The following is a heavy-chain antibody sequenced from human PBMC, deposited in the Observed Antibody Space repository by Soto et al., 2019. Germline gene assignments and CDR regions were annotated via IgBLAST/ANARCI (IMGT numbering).Heavy chain of an antibody. J-gene: IGHJ3*02. Sequence: QVQLVQSGAEVKKPGSSVKVSCKASGGTFSSYAISWVRQAPGQGLGWMGGIIPIFGTANYAQKFQGRVTITADESTSTAYMELSSLRSEDTAVYYCARCIQNYYDSSGYYDAFDIWGQGTMVTVSS. CDR2: IIPIFGTA. V-gene: IGHV1-69*01. D-gene: IGHD3-22*01. CDR3: ARCIQNYYDSSGYYDAFDI. CDR1: GGTFSSYA.